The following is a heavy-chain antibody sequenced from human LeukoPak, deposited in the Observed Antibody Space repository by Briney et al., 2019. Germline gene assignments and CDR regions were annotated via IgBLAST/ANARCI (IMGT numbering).Heavy chain of an antibody. D-gene: IGHD6-19*01. Sequence: GGSLRLSCAASGFTFGSYSMNWVRQAPGKGLEWVSYISSSSSIIYYADSVKGRFTISRDNAKNSLYLQMNSLRAEDTAVYYCTRVLYSSGWYGDHYWGQGTLVTVSS. J-gene: IGHJ4*02. CDR3: TRVLYSSGWYGDHY. V-gene: IGHV3-48*01. CDR1: GFTFGSYS. CDR2: ISSSSSII.